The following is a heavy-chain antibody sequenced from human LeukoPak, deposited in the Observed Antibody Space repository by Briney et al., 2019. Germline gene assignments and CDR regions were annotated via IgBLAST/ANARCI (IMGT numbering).Heavy chain of an antibody. J-gene: IGHJ4*02. CDR2: ISSSGSTI. CDR3: ARDLLGDNWNDRGVFDH. V-gene: IGHV3-48*03. D-gene: IGHD1-1*01. CDR1: GFTFSSYE. Sequence: GGSLRLSCAASGFTFSSYEMNWVRQAPGKGLEWVSYISSSGSTIYYADSVKGRFTISRDNAKNSLYLQMNSLRAEDTAVYYCARDLLGDNWNDRGVFDHWGQGTLVTVSS.